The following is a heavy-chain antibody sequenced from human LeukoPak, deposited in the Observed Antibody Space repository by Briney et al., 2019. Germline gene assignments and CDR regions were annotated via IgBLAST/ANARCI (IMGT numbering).Heavy chain of an antibody. J-gene: IGHJ6*02. CDR2: IYSGGST. V-gene: IGHV3-53*01. Sequence: GGSLRLSCAASGFTVSSNYMSWVRQAPGKGLEWVSVIYSGGSTYYADSVKGRSTISRDNSKNTLYLQMSSLRAEDTAVYYCARANSYGPYYYYGMDVWGQGTTVTVSS. D-gene: IGHD5-18*01. CDR3: ARANSYGPYYYYGMDV. CDR1: GFTVSSNY.